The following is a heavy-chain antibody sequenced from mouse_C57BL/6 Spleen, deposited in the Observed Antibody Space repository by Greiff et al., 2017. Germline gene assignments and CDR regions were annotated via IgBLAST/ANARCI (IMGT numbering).Heavy chain of an antibody. J-gene: IGHJ1*03. CDR3: ARNYYGNYDWYFDV. CDR2: SRNKANDYTT. Sequence: EVQGVESGGGLVQSGRSLRLSCATSGFTFSDFYMEWVRQAPGKGLEWIAASRNKANDYTTEYSASVKGRFIVSRDTSQSILYLQMNALRAEDTAIYYCARNYYGNYDWYFDVWGTGTTVTVSS. CDR1: GFTFSDFY. D-gene: IGHD2-1*01. V-gene: IGHV7-1*01.